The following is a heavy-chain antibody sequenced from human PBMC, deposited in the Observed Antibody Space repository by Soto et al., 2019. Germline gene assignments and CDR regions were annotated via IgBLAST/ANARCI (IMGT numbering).Heavy chain of an antibody. CDR3: ARGPLYDFWSGCFDY. Sequence: SEILSLTCAVYGGSFSGYYWSWIRQPPGKGLEWIGEINHSGSTNYNPSLKSRVTISVDTSKNQFSLKLSSVTAADTAVYYCARGPLYDFWSGCFDYWGQGTLVPVSS. CDR2: INHSGST. J-gene: IGHJ4*02. CDR1: GGSFSGYY. D-gene: IGHD3-3*01. V-gene: IGHV4-34*01.